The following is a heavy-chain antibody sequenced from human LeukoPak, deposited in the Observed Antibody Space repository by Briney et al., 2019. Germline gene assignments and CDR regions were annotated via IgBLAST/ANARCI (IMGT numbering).Heavy chain of an antibody. CDR2: ITYNGAAT. Sequence: GGSLRLSCAASGFSFGGYAMTWVRQAPGKGLEWVSSITYNGAATYYLDSVKARFSISRDNSRSTLYLQMDSLTAEDTALYYCAKDGLYFDGSTHIYYFDSWGQGTLVAVSS. J-gene: IGHJ4*02. CDR1: GFSFGGYA. D-gene: IGHD3-9*01. CDR3: AKDGLYFDGSTHIYYFDS. V-gene: IGHV3-23*01.